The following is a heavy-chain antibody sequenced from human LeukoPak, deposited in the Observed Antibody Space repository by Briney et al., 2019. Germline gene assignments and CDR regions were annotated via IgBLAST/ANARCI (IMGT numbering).Heavy chain of an antibody. CDR3: ARAGYSNFAFDI. J-gene: IGHJ3*02. V-gene: IGHV4-4*09. Sequence: PSETLSLTCTVSGGSISSYYWSWIRQPPGKGLEWIGYIYTSGSTNYNPSLKSRVTISVDTSKNQFSLKLSSVTAADTAVYYCARAGYSNFAFDIWGQGTMVTVSS. CDR2: IYTSGST. D-gene: IGHD4-11*01. CDR1: GGSISSYY.